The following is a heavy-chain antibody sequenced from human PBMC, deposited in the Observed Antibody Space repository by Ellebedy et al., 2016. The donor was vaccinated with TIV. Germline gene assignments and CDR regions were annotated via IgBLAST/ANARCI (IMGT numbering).Heavy chain of an antibody. CDR2: IVGSGA. Sequence: PGGSLRLSCAASGFTFSSYAMTWVRQAPGKGLEWVSGIVGSGAQKYADSVKGRFTISRDNSKSTLDLQMNSLRAEDTAVYYCAKAGRDGYSANDYWGQGTLVTVSS. CDR3: AKAGRDGYSANDY. V-gene: IGHV3-23*01. J-gene: IGHJ4*02. D-gene: IGHD5-24*01. CDR1: GFTFSSYA.